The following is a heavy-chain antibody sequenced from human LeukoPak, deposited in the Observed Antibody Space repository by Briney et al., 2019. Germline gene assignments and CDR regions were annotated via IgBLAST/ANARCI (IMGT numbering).Heavy chain of an antibody. Sequence: GESLKISCKGSGYSFTNYWIGWVRQMPGKGLEWMGIIYPGDSDTRYSPSFQGQVTISADKSISTAYLQWSSLKASDTAMYYCARHQGYCSSTSCYPYFDYWGQGTLVTVSS. CDR1: GYSFTNYW. CDR3: ARHQGYCSSTSCYPYFDY. V-gene: IGHV5-51*01. J-gene: IGHJ4*02. CDR2: IYPGDSDT. D-gene: IGHD2-2*01.